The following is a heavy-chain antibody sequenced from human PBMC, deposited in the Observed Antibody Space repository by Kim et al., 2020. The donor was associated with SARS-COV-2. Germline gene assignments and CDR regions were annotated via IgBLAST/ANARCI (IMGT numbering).Heavy chain of an antibody. CDR2: VYYSGST. J-gene: IGHJ5*02. D-gene: IGHD2-21*02. CDR1: GGSISRSNSH. V-gene: IGHV4-39*01. Sequence: SETLSLTCTVSGGSISRSNSHWGWIRQPPGKGLEWIGSVYYSGSTFYNPSLKSRVTISVDTSENQLSLKLTSVTAADTAVYYCARLEMTAIGGRGWFDP. CDR3: ARLEMTAIGGRGWFDP.